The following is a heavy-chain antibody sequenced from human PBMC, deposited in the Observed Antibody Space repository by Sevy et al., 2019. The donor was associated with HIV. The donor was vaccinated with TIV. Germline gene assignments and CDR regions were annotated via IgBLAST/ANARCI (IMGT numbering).Heavy chain of an antibody. Sequence: GGSLRLSCAASGFTFSSYAMNWVRQAPGKGLEWVSSINGISSNIYYADSVKGRFTISRDNAENSLHLQMNSVRAEDSAVYYCARDLFSGGNAVYGYWGQGTLVTVSS. D-gene: IGHD2-15*01. J-gene: IGHJ4*02. CDR2: INGISSNI. V-gene: IGHV3-21*01. CDR3: ARDLFSGGNAVYGY. CDR1: GFTFSSYA.